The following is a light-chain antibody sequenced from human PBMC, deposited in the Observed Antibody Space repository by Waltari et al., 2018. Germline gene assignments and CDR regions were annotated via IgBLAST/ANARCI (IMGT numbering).Light chain of an antibody. Sequence: EIVLTLSPATLSVSPGERATLSCRASQSVSSNLAWYQQRPGQAPRPLIYGASTSATSIPARFSGSGSGTEFTLTISSLQSEDFAVYYCQQYNNWPPLTFGGGTKVEIK. CDR3: QQYNNWPPLT. CDR2: GAS. J-gene: IGKJ4*01. CDR1: QSVSSN. V-gene: IGKV3-15*01.